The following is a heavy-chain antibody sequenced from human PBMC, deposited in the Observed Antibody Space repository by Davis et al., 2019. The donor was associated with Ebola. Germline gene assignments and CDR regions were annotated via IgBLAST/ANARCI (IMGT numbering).Heavy chain of an antibody. V-gene: IGHV1-3*01. CDR3: ARGTIFGVSDFDY. J-gene: IGHJ4*02. CDR2: INAGNGNT. Sequence: AASVKVSCKASGYTFTSYAMHWVRQAPGQRLEWMGWINAGNGNTKYSQKFQGRVTITRDTSASTAYMELSSLRSEDTAVYYCARGTIFGVSDFDYWGQGTLVTVSS. D-gene: IGHD3-3*01. CDR1: GYTFTSYA.